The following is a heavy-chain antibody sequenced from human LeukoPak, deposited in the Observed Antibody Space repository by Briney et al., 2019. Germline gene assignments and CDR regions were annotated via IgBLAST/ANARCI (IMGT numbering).Heavy chain of an antibody. J-gene: IGHJ4*02. D-gene: IGHD3-22*01. CDR1: GFVFHDYS. Sequence: RPGGSLRLSCVGSGFVFHDYSMTWVRQAPGKGLEWVSGTNWNAGSTAYADSVKGRFIISRDNAQDSLYLQMNSLKAEDTAFYCCVRDVVNWGRGTLVTVSS. CDR3: VRDVVN. CDR2: TNWNAGST. V-gene: IGHV3-20*04.